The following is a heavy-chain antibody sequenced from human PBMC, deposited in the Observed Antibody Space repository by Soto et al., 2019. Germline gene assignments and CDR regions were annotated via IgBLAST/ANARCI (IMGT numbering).Heavy chain of an antibody. Sequence: QVHLQESGPRLVEPSETLSLTCSVSGDSIRNSGHYWGWVRQPPGKGLEWIGSVYYSGTSYRKPSLKSRLPMSIDTSKNPFSLRLTSVTAADTAIYYCARPATVAPPDAFQVWSQGTLVTVSS. CDR3: ARPATVAPPDAFQV. CDR2: VYYSGTS. CDR1: GDSIRNSGHY. D-gene: IGHD6-19*01. J-gene: IGHJ3*01. V-gene: IGHV4-39*01.